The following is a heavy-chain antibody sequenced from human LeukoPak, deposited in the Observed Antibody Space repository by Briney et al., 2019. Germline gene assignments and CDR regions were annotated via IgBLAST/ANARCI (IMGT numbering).Heavy chain of an antibody. D-gene: IGHD6-13*01. J-gene: IGHJ4*02. CDR2: ISGSGGST. CDR3: AKDRLIAAAGPTDY. V-gene: IGHV3-23*01. Sequence: QPGGSLRLSCAASGFTFSSYAMSWVRQAPGKGLEWVSDISGSGGSTYYADSVKGRFTISRDNSKNTLYLQMNSLRAEDTAVYCCAKDRLIAAAGPTDYWGQGTLVTVSS. CDR1: GFTFSSYA.